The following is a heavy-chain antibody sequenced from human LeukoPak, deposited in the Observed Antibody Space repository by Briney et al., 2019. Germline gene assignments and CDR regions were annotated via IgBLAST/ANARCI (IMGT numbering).Heavy chain of an antibody. J-gene: IGHJ4*02. CDR1: GFTFSSYA. Sequence: GGSLRLSCAASGFTFSSYAMSWVRQAPGEGLEWVSAISGSGGSTYYADSVKGRFTISRDNSKNTLYLQMNSLRAEDTAVHYCAKDGGYSGYDQPSDYWGQGTLVTVSS. V-gene: IGHV3-23*01. CDR2: ISGSGGST. D-gene: IGHD5-12*01. CDR3: AKDGGYSGYDQPSDY.